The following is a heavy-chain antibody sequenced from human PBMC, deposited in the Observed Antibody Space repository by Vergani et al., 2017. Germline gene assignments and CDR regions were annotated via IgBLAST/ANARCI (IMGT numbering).Heavy chain of an antibody. CDR2: ISSSSSYI. V-gene: IGHV3-21*01. CDR1: GFTFSSYS. Sequence: EVQLVESGGGLVKPGGSLRLSCAASGFTFSSYSMNWVRQAPGKGLEWVSSISSSSSYISYADSVKGRFTISSDNGKNSLYLQMNSLRTEDTAVYYCASAKRYSSGYYYYDYGMDVWGQGTTVTVSS. J-gene: IGHJ6*02. CDR3: ASAKRYSSGYYYYDYGMDV. D-gene: IGHD3-22*01.